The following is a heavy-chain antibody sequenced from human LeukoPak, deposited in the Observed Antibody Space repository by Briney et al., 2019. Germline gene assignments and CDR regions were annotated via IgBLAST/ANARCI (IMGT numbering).Heavy chain of an antibody. CDR1: GFTFSNAW. CDR2: IKSKTDGGTT. V-gene: IGHV3-15*01. CDR3: YGWDYDFWSGPVLGMDV. D-gene: IGHD3-3*01. J-gene: IGHJ6*02. Sequence: GGSLRLSCAASGFTFSNAWMSWVRQAPGKGLEWVGRIKSKTDGGTTDYAAPVKGRFTISRDDSKNTLYLQMNSLKTEDTAVYYCYGWDYDFWSGPVLGMDVWGQGTTVTVSS.